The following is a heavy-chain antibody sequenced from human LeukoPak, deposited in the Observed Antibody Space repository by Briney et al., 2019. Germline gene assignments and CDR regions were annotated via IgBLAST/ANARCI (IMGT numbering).Heavy chain of an antibody. V-gene: IGHV3-30-3*01. J-gene: IGHJ4*02. CDR2: ISYGGSNK. CDR1: GFTFSSYA. Sequence: GGSLRLSCAASGFTFSSYAMNWVRQAPGKGLEWVAVISYGGSNKYYADSVKGRFTISRDNSKNTLYLQMNSLRAEDTAVYYCASWYYYDSSGYSFDYWGQGALVTVSS. D-gene: IGHD3-22*01. CDR3: ASWYYYDSSGYSFDY.